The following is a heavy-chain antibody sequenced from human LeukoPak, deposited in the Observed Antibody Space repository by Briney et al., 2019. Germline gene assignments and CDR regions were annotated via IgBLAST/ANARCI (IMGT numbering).Heavy chain of an antibody. J-gene: IGHJ4*02. CDR3: VKDRDSSWYSGCFDY. CDR1: GFTFTSYG. D-gene: IGHD6-13*01. Sequence: GGSLRLSCAASGFTFTSYGMHWVRQAPGKGLEWVAVISYDGTYKYYAGSVKGRFTISRDDSKNTLYLQTNSLRAEDTAVYYCVKDRDSSWYSGCFDYWGQGTLVTVSS. V-gene: IGHV3-30*18. CDR2: ISYDGTYK.